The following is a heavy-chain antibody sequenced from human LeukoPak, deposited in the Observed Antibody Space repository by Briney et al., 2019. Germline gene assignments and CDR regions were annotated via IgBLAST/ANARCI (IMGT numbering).Heavy chain of an antibody. CDR3: ARVNCSSTSCRSKFLDY. CDR2: MNPNSGNT. V-gene: IGHV1-8*01. J-gene: IGHJ4*02. Sequence: ASVKVSCKSSGYTFTNYDIHWVRQATGRGLEWMGWMNPNSGNTGYAQKFQGRVTMTRNTSISTAYMELSSLRSEDTAVYYCARVNCSSTSCRSKFLDYWGQGTLVTVSS. D-gene: IGHD2-2*01. CDR1: GYTFTNYD.